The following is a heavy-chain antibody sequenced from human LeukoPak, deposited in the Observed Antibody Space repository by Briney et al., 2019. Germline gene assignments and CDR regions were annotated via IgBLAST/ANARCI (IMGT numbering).Heavy chain of an antibody. J-gene: IGHJ4*02. V-gene: IGHV1-2*02. CDR1: GYTFTGYY. Sequence: ASVKVSCKASGYTFTGYYMHWVRQAPGQGLEWMGWINSNSGGTNYAQKFQGRVTMTRDTSISTAYMELSRLRSDDTAVYYCARISYGYPFDYWGQGTLVIVSS. D-gene: IGHD5-18*01. CDR2: INSNSGGT. CDR3: ARISYGYPFDY.